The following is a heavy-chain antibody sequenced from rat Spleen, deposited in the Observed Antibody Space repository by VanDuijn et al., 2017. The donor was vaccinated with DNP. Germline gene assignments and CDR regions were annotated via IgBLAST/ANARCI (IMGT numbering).Heavy chain of an antibody. V-gene: IGHV5-31*01. CDR1: GFNFHDYW. CDR3: ATGVYGGYEDWFAY. CDR2: ITSGGGIT. D-gene: IGHD1-11*01. J-gene: IGHJ3*01. Sequence: EVKLVESGGGLVQPGRSLKLSCAASGFNFHDYWMGWVRQAPGKGLEWIASITSGGGITYYPDSVKGRFTISRDNAENTLYLQMNSLRSEDSATYYCATGVYGGYEDWFAYWGQGTLVTVSS.